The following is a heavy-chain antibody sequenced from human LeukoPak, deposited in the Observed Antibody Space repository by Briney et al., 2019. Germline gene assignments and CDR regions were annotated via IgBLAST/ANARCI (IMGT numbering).Heavy chain of an antibody. D-gene: IGHD3-10*01. Sequence: SEALSLTCTVSGGSVSSYYWSWIRQPPGKGLEWIGYIYYSGSTNYNPSLKSRVTISVDTSKNQFSLKLSSATAADTAVYYCARHAARTYMVRGVITSRRSYYYGMDVWGQGTTVTVSS. CDR3: ARHAARTYMVRGVITSRRSYYYGMDV. CDR1: GGSVSSYY. CDR2: IYYSGST. J-gene: IGHJ6*02. V-gene: IGHV4-59*08.